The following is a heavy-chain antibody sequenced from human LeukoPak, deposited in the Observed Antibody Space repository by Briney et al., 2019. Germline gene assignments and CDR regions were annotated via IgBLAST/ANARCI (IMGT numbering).Heavy chain of an antibody. D-gene: IGHD3-10*01. CDR1: GGTFSSYA. Sequence: GASVKVSCKASGGTFSSYAISWVRQAPGQGLEWMGGIIPIFGTANYAQKFQGRVTITADESTSTVYMELSSLRSEDTAVYYCARATYYYGSGSYPPGHWGQGTLVTVSS. J-gene: IGHJ4*02. V-gene: IGHV1-69*13. CDR3: ARATYYYGSGSYPPGH. CDR2: IIPIFGTA.